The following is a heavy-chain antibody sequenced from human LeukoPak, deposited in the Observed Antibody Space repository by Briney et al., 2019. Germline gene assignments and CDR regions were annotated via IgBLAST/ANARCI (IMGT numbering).Heavy chain of an antibody. CDR2: THYSGNS. V-gene: IGHV4-59*01. CDR1: SGSISAYY. J-gene: IGHJ4*02. Sequence: SEALSLTCTVSSGSISAYYWSWIRHPPGKGLEWIGYTHYSGNSNYSPSLKSRVIISVDTSKSQFSLKLSSVTAADTAVYYCARSVGYYFDYSGQGTLVTVSS. D-gene: IGHD6-13*01. CDR3: ARSVGYYFDY.